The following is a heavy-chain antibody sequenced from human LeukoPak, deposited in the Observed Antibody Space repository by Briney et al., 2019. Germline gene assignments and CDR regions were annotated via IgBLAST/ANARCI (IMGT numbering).Heavy chain of an antibody. V-gene: IGHV1-69*08. CDR3: ARVNLRGSDYNWFDP. D-gene: IGHD1-26*01. Sequence: SVKVSCKTSGGTFLSHTFSWVRQAPGQGLEWMGKITPVINTANYAQTFQGRVSIYADRYTTTVYMDLSGLRPDDTAVYYCARVNLRGSDYNWFDPWGQGTLVTVAS. J-gene: IGHJ5*02. CDR1: GGTFLSHT. CDR2: ITPVINTA.